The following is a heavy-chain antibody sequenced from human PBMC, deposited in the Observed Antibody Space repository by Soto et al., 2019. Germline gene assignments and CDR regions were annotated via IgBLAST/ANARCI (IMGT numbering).Heavy chain of an antibody. V-gene: IGHV1-18*01. CDR2: ISAYNGNT. Sequence: ASVKVSCKASGYTFTSYGISWVRQAPGQGLEWMGWISAYNGNTNYAQKLQGRVTMTTDTSTSTAYMELRSLRSDDTAVYYCAARGYCSSTSCYVHDYWGQGTLVTVCS. CDR3: AARGYCSSTSCYVHDY. D-gene: IGHD2-2*01. J-gene: IGHJ4*02. CDR1: GYTFTSYG.